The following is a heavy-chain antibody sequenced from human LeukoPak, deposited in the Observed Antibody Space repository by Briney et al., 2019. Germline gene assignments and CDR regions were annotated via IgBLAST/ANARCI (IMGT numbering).Heavy chain of an antibody. V-gene: IGHV3-53*01. CDR2: IHGDGKT. Sequence: GGSMRLSCAASGFTVSSTYMSWVRQAPGKVLEWVSLIHGDGKTDYADSVKGRFTVSRDNSKNTLYLQMNSLRDEDMAVYYCARTFCGGDCQSWDMWGQGTLVTVSS. J-gene: IGHJ4*02. CDR3: ARTFCGGDCQSWDM. D-gene: IGHD2-21*02. CDR1: GFTVSSTY.